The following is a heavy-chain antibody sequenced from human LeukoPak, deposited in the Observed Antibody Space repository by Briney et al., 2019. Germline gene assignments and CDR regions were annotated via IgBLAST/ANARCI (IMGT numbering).Heavy chain of an antibody. D-gene: IGHD3-10*01. CDR3: AKMVRGVIGENY. J-gene: IGHJ4*02. Sequence: SGGSLRLSCAASGFTFSSYGMHWVRQAPGKGLEWVAFIRYDGSNKYYADSVKGRFTISRDNSKNTLYLQMNSLRAEDTAVYYCAKMVRGVIGENYWGQGTLVTVSS. V-gene: IGHV3-30*02. CDR1: GFTFSSYG. CDR2: IRYDGSNK.